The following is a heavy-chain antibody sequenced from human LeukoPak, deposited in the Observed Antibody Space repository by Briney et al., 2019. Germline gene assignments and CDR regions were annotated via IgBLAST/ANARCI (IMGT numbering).Heavy chain of an antibody. CDR3: ARDQYDTWSRRGNFDS. Sequence: GGSLRLSCVASGFTFGKYWMSWVRQAPGKGLEWVANIKLDGSEKNYVDSVKGRFTISRDNTKNSLYLQMNSLRAEDTAVFYCARDQYDTWSRRGNFDSWGQGTLVAVSS. D-gene: IGHD3/OR15-3a*01. CDR2: IKLDGSEK. J-gene: IGHJ4*02. CDR1: GFTFGKYW. V-gene: IGHV3-7*03.